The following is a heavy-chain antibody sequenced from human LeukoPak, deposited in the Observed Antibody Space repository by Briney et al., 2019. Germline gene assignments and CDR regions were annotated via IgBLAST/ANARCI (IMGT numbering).Heavy chain of an antibody. CDR2: IKQDGSEK. J-gene: IGHJ4*02. CDR1: GFTFSSYW. CDR3: ARDAYCSSTSCYFSFDY. Sequence: GGSLRLSCAASGFTFSSYWMSWVRQAPGKGLEWVANIKQDGSEKYYVDSVKGRFTISRDNAKNSPYLQMNSLRAEDTAVYYCARDAYCSSTSCYFSFDYWGQGTLVTVSS. D-gene: IGHD2-2*01. V-gene: IGHV3-7*01.